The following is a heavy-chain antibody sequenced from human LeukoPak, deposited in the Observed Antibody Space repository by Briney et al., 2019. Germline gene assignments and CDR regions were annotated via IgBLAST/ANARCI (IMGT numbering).Heavy chain of an antibody. D-gene: IGHD2-2*01. CDR1: GDSVSSNSVT. J-gene: IGHJ5*02. CDR3: ARRLTQYDCFDP. Sequence: SQTLSLTCAISGDSVSSNSVTWHWIRQTPSRGLEWLGRTYYRSTWYNDYAVSVRGRITVNPDTSKNQFSLHLNSVTPEDTAVYYCARRLTQYDCFDPWGQGILVTVSS. CDR2: TYYRSTWYN. V-gene: IGHV6-1*01.